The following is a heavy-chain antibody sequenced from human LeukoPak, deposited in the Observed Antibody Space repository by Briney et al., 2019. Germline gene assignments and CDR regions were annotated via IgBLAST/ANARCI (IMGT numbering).Heavy chain of an antibody. CDR3: ARSNFGGNVHFDY. J-gene: IGHJ4*02. CDR1: GYSFTSYD. V-gene: IGHV1-8*02. Sequence: ASVTVSCKASGYSFTSYDINWVRQATGQGLEWIGWMNPNSGDADHTQKFKGRVTFTSETSTRTAYMELSSLGSEDTAVYYCARSNFGGNVHFDYWGQGTLVTVSS. CDR2: MNPNSGDA. D-gene: IGHD4-23*01.